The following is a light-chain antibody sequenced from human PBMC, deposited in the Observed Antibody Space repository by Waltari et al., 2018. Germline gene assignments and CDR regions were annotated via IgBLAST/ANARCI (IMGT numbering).Light chain of an antibody. Sequence: DIQNTQSPSYLSASVGDRVTISCRASQSVTGYLNWYQQKPGKAPKLLIYEASRLHSGVPSRFSGSQSGTDFTLTISFLQPEDFATYYCQQSDTNPIAFGQGTRLEIK. CDR2: EAS. J-gene: IGKJ5*01. CDR1: QSVTGY. V-gene: IGKV1-39*01. CDR3: QQSDTNPIA.